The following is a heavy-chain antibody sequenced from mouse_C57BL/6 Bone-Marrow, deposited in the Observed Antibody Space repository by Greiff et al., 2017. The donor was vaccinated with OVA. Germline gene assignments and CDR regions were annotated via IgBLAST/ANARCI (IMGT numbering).Heavy chain of an antibody. Sequence: VQLQESGAELAKPGASVKLSCKASGYTFTSYWMHWVKQRPGQGLEWIGYINPSSGYTKYNQKFKDKATLTAEKSSSTAYMQLSSLTTEDSAAYYCARREYGNYAGDYWGQGTTLTVSS. CDR1: GYTFTSYW. D-gene: IGHD2-10*02. J-gene: IGHJ2*01. CDR2: INPSSGYT. CDR3: ARREYGNYAGDY. V-gene: IGHV1-7*01.